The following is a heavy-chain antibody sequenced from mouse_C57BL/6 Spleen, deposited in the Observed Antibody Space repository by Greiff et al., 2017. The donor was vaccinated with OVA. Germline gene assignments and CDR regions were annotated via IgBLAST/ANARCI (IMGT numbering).Heavy chain of an antibody. CDR1: GFSLTSYG. J-gene: IGHJ4*01. CDR2: IWSGGST. Sequence: VKVVESGPGLVQPSQSLSITCTVSGFSLTSYGVHWVRQSPGKGLEWLGVIWSGGSTDYNAAFISRLSISKDNSKSQVFFKMNSLQADDTAIYYCARNCWPHYYAMDYWGQGTSVTVSS. V-gene: IGHV2-2*01. CDR3: ARNCWPHYYAMDY.